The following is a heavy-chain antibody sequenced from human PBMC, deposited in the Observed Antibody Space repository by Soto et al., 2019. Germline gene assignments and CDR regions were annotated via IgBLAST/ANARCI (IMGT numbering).Heavy chain of an antibody. CDR3: AKDRAPGVVVPAANDY. Sequence: GGSLRLSCAASGFTFSSYAMSWVRQAPGKGLEWVSAISGSGGSTYYADSVKGRFTISRDNSKNKLYLQMNSLRAEDTALYYCAKDRAPGVVVPAANDYWGQGTLVTVSS. CDR2: ISGSGGST. D-gene: IGHD2-2*01. J-gene: IGHJ4*02. CDR1: GFTFSSYA. V-gene: IGHV3-23*01.